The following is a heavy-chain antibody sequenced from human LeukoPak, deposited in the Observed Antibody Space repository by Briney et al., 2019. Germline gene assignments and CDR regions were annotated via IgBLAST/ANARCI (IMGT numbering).Heavy chain of an antibody. D-gene: IGHD7-27*01. CDR2: ITWNGDNT. CDR3: AKAAGDSYYDY. Sequence: GGSLRLSCAASGFTFDDYAMHWVRHAPGKGLEWVSGITWNGDNTVYADSAKGRFTISRDNARNSLYLQMNSLRAEDMAFYYCAKAAGDSYYDYWGRGTLVTVSS. J-gene: IGHJ4*02. V-gene: IGHV3-9*03. CDR1: GFTFDDYA.